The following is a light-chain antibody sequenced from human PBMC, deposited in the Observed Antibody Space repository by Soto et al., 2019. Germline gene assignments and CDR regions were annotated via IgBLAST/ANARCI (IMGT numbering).Light chain of an antibody. V-gene: IGLV1-40*01. CDR2: SNI. Sequence: QSVLTQPPSVSGAPGQRVTISCTGSTSNIGAGYDVQWYQQFPGTAPKLLIYSNIQRPSGVPARFSGSKSGTSASLAITGLHAEDEADYYCQSYDSSLNVWVFGGGAKLTVL. CDR1: TSNIGAGYD. J-gene: IGLJ3*02. CDR3: QSYDSSLNVWV.